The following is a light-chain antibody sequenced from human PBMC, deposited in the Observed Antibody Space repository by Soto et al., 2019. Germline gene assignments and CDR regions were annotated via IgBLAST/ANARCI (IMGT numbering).Light chain of an antibody. Sequence: DIQMTQSPSSLSASVGDRVTITCQASQDISNYLNWYQQKPGKAPKLLIYDASNLETGVPSRFSGSGSVTDFTFTISSLQPEDIATYYCLQYDNLPPSTFGQGTKLEIK. V-gene: IGKV1-33*01. CDR1: QDISNY. CDR3: LQYDNLPPST. CDR2: DAS. J-gene: IGKJ2*01.